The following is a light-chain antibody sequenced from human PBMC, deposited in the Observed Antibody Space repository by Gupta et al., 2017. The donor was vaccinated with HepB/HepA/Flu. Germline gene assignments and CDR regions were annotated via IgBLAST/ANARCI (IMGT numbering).Light chain of an antibody. V-gene: IGKV4-1*01. CDR1: QSVLYSSNNKNY. J-gene: IGKJ1*01. CDR2: WAS. Sequence: DIVMPQSPDSLAVSLGVRATINCKSSQSVLYSSNNKNYLAWYQQKPGQPPKLLIYWASTRESGVPDRFSGSGSGTDFTLTISSLQAEDVAFYYCQQYYSTPWTFGQGTKVEIK. CDR3: QQYYSTPWT.